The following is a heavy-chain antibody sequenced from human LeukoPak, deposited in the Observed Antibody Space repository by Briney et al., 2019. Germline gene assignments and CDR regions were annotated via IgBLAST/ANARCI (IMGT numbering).Heavy chain of an antibody. J-gene: IGHJ4*02. V-gene: IGHV3-23*01. CDR3: AKATYSGSFPYFDY. CDR2: LNGNGGGT. Sequence: QTGGSLRLSCAASGFTFDDYGMSWVRQAPGKGLEWVSYLNGNGGGTYYSDFVKGRFTISRDNSKNTLYLQMNSLRGEDTAVYYCAKATYSGSFPYFDYWGQGTLVTVSS. CDR1: GFTFDDYG. D-gene: IGHD1-26*01.